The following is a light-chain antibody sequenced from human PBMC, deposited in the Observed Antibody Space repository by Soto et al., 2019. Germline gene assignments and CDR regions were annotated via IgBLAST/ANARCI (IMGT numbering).Light chain of an antibody. J-gene: IGKJ1*01. CDR2: GAS. Sequence: ETVLTQSPGTLSLYPGERATLSCRASQSIRSNYLAWYRQTPGQAPRLLIYGASNRATGIPDRFSGSGSGTDFTLIISRLEPEDFALYYCQQYGSSPWTFGQGTKVEIK. V-gene: IGKV3-20*01. CDR1: QSIRSNY. CDR3: QQYGSSPWT.